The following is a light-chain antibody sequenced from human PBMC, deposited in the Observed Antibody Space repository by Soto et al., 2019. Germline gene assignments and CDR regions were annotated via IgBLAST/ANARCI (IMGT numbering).Light chain of an antibody. CDR3: QQLNAYPIT. V-gene: IGKV1-9*01. J-gene: IGKJ5*01. CDR2: DAS. Sequence: IQLTQSPSSLSASVGDRVTITCRASQGTSSDLAWYQQEPGKAPKLLIYDASTLQSGVPSRFSGSGSGTDFTLTISSLQPEDFATYYCQQLNAYPITFGQGTRLEIK. CDR1: QGTSSD.